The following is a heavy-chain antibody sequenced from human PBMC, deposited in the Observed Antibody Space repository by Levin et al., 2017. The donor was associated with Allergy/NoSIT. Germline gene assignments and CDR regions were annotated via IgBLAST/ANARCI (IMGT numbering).Heavy chain of an antibody. Sequence: GESLKISCAASGFTFSSYEMNWVRRAPGKGLEWVSYISSTGSTIYSADSVKGRFTISRDNAKNSLYLHMNSLRAEDRAVYYCARQLGNFWSGYNYFDYWGQGTLVTVSS. J-gene: IGHJ4*02. V-gene: IGHV3-48*03. CDR2: ISSTGSTI. D-gene: IGHD3-3*01. CDR3: ARQLGNFWSGYNYFDY. CDR1: GFTFSSYE.